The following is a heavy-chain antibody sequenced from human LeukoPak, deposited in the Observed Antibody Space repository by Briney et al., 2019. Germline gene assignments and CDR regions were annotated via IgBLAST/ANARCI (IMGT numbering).Heavy chain of an antibody. CDR2: ISSSSYI. J-gene: IGHJ4*02. D-gene: IGHD5-18*01. CDR1: GFTFSSYS. CDR3: ARVVDTAMVTVDY. V-gene: IGHV3-21*01. Sequence: GGSLRLSCAASGFTFSSYSMNWVRQAPGKGLEWVSSISSSSYIYYADSVKGRFTISRDNAKNSLYLQMNSPRAEDTAVYYCARVVDTAMVTVDYWGQGTLLPSPQ.